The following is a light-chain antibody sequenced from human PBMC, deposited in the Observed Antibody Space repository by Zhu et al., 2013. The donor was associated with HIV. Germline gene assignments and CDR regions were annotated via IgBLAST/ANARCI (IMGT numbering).Light chain of an antibody. CDR1: SSDVGGYNY. CDR3: NSYTSSRTVV. V-gene: IGLV2-8*01. J-gene: IGLJ2*01. Sequence: QSALTQPPSASGSPGQSVTISCTGTSSDVGGYNYVSWYQQHPGKAPKLMIYEVSKRPSGVPDRFSGSKSGNTASLTISGLQAEDEADYYCNSYTSSRTVVFGGGTKLTVL. CDR2: EVS.